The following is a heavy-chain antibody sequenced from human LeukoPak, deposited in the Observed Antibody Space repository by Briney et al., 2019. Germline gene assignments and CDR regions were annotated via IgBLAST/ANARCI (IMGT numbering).Heavy chain of an antibody. J-gene: IGHJ4*02. CDR2: TYYSGTT. V-gene: IGHV4-59*01. CDR1: GGSISNYY. D-gene: IGHD6-13*01. Sequence: PSETLSLTCTVPGGSISNYYWSWIRQPPGKGLEWIGYTYYSGTTNYNPSLKSRVTISVDTSKNQFSLKLNSVTAADTAVYYCARGVYIAAAQYGYWGQGTLVTVSS. CDR3: ARGVYIAAAQYGY.